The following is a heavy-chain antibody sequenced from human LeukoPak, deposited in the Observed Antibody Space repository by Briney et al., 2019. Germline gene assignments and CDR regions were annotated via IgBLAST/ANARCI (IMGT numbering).Heavy chain of an antibody. V-gene: IGHV4-39*07. CDR3: ARDWGVSARPGYMDV. CDR2: IYYSGST. CDR1: GGSISSSSYY. D-gene: IGHD6-6*01. J-gene: IGHJ6*03. Sequence: SETLSLTCIVSGGSISSSSYYWGWIRQPPGKGLEWIGSIYYSGSTYYNPSLKSRVTISVDTSKNQFSLKLSSVTAADTAVYYCARDWGVSARPGYMDVWGKGTTVTVSS.